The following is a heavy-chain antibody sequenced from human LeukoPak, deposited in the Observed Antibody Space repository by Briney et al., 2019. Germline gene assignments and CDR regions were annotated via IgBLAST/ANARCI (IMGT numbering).Heavy chain of an antibody. D-gene: IGHD2-2*01. V-gene: IGHV3-21*01. CDR2: ITSSSSYI. Sequence: GGSLRLSCAASGFTFSSYTINWVRQAPGKGLEWVSSITSSSSYIYYADSVKGRFAISRDNAKNSLYLQMNSLRAEDTVVYYCARDSGYCSSTSCSFYGMDVWGQGTTVTVSS. J-gene: IGHJ6*02. CDR1: GFTFSSYT. CDR3: ARDSGYCSSTSCSFYGMDV.